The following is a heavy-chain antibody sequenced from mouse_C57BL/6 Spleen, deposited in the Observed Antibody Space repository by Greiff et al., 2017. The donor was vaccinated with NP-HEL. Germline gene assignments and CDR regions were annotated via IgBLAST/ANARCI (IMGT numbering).Heavy chain of an antibody. CDR2: IYPGDGDT. D-gene: IGHD1-1*01. Sequence: VKVVESGPELVKPGASVKISCKASGYAFSSSWMNWVKQRPGKGLEWIGRIYPGDGDTNYNGKFKGKATLTADKSSSTAYMQLSSLTSEDSAVYFCARPFYYYGSSPDWYFDVWGTGTTVTVSS. V-gene: IGHV1-82*01. CDR1: GYAFSSSW. J-gene: IGHJ1*03. CDR3: ARPFYYYGSSPDWYFDV.